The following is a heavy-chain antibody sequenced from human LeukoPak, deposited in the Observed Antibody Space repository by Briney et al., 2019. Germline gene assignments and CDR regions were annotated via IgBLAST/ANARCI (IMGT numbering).Heavy chain of an antibody. CDR1: GYTFTSYD. CDR3: ARGSGYYPNDY. D-gene: IGHD3-22*01. CDR2: IIPIFGTA. V-gene: IGHV1-69*06. J-gene: IGHJ4*02. Sequence: GASVKVSCKASGYTFTSYDINWVRQATGQGLEWMGGIIPIFGTANYAQKFQGRVTITADKSTSTAYMELSRLRSDDTAVYYCARGSGYYPNDYWGQGTLVTVSS.